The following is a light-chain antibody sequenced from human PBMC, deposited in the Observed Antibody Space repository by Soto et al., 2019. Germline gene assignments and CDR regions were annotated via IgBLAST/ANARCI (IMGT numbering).Light chain of an antibody. J-gene: IGLJ1*01. V-gene: IGLV2-14*01. Sequence: QSVLTQPASVSGSPGQSITISCTATSSDVGGYNYVSWYQQHPGKAPKLMIYEVSNRPSGVSNRFSGSKSGNTASLTISGLQAEDEADYYCSSYTSSSTSYVFGTGTKVTV. CDR3: SSYTSSSTSYV. CDR1: SSDVGGYNY. CDR2: EVS.